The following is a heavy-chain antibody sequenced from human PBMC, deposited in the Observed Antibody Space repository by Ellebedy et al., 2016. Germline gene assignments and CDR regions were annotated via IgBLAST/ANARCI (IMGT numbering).Heavy chain of an antibody. CDR3: VHRTTVTSFDF. D-gene: IGHD4-17*01. V-gene: IGHV2-5*01. CDR1: GFSLSTSSVV. J-gene: IGHJ4*02. Sequence: SGPTLVKPTQTLTLTCTFSGFSLSTSSVVVGWVRQPPGKAPDWLTFIYGTDDKRYSTSPRSRLTITKDSSKNQVVLTLTNMDPVDTATYFCVHRTTVTSFDFWGQGTLVTVSS. CDR2: IYGTDDK.